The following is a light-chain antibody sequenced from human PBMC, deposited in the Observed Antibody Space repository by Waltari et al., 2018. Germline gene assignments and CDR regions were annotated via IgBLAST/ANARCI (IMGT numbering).Light chain of an antibody. J-gene: IGKJ2*01. CDR1: QSIVYSDGNIY. CDR3: MQGTHWPYT. V-gene: IGKV2-30*01. Sequence: DVVMTQSPLSLPVTLGQPASISCKSSQSIVYSDGNIYLNWIQQRPGQSPMRLINKVSTRDSGVPDRFSGSGSGTDFTLKISSVEAEDVGVYYCMQGTHWPYTFGQGTKLEIK. CDR2: KVS.